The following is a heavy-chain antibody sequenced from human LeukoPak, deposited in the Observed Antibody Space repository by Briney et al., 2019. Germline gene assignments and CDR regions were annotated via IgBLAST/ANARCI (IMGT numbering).Heavy chain of an antibody. CDR3: ARHPLTGYFDY. J-gene: IGHJ4*02. CDR1: GGSISSYY. V-gene: IGHV4-59*08. CDR2: IYYSGST. Sequence: SETLSLTCTVSGGSISSYYWSWIRQPPGKGLEWIGYIYYSGSTNYNPSLKSRVTISVDTSKNQFSLKLSSVTAADTAVYYCARHPLTGYFDYWGQGTLVTVSS. D-gene: IGHD3-9*01.